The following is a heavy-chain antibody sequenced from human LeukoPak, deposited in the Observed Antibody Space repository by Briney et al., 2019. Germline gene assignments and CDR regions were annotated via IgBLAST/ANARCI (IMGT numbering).Heavy chain of an antibody. D-gene: IGHD2-2*01. CDR2: IIPIFGTA. J-gene: IGHJ5*02. Sequence: SVKVSCKASGGTFSSYAISWVRQAPGQGLEWMGGIIPIFGTANYAQKFQGRVTITADESTSTAYMELSSLRSEDTAVYYCAGGGGYCSSTSCYFWFDPWGQGTLVTVSS. CDR3: AGGGGYCSSTSCYFWFDP. CDR1: GGTFSSYA. V-gene: IGHV1-69*13.